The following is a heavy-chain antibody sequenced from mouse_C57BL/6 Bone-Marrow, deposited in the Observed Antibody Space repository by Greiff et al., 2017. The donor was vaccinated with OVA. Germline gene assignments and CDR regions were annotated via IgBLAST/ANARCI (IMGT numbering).Heavy chain of an antibody. CDR2: IYPRSGNT. CDR1: SYTFTSYG. D-gene: IGHD2-2*01. Sequence: VQLQQSGAELARPGASVKLSCKASSYTFTSYGISWVKQRTGQGLEWIGEIYPRSGNTYYNEKFKGKATLTADKSSSTAYMELRSLTSEDSAVYFCAREGYPYYFDYWGQGTTLTVSS. CDR3: AREGYPYYFDY. V-gene: IGHV1-81*01. J-gene: IGHJ2*01.